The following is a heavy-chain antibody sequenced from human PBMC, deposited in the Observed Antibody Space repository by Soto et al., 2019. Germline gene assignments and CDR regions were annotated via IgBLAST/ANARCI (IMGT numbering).Heavy chain of an antibody. CDR1: GFTFSRYA. J-gene: IGHJ4*02. CDR3: VRDRGYTGYDFAY. CDR2: ITHDSGTI. D-gene: IGHD5-12*01. Sequence: EVQLVESGGGLVQPGGSLRLSWAASGFTFSRYAMNWVRQAPGKGLEWVSYITHDSGTIYYADSVKGRFTIYRDNANNLLSLQMNSLRAADTAVYYCVRDRGYTGYDFAYWGQGTLVTVSS. V-gene: IGHV3-48*01.